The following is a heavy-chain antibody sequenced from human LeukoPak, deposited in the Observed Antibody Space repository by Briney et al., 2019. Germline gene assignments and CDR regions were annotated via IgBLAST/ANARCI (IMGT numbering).Heavy chain of an antibody. CDR1: GFTFTNYW. CDR3: ARIVYSSSSFDF. D-gene: IGHD6-6*01. CDR2: IKQDGSQI. J-gene: IGHJ4*02. V-gene: IGHV3-7*01. Sequence: PGGSLRLSCAASGFTFTNYWMTWVRQTPGKGLEWVANIKQDGSQIFYVDSVKGRFTISRDSAKSSVYLQMNNVRAEDTAVYHCARIVYSSSSFDFWGQGTLVTVSS.